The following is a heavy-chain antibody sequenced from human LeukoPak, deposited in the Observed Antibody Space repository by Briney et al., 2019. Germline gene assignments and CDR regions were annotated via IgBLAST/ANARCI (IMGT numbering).Heavy chain of an antibody. Sequence: PGGSLRLSCAASGFTFGGYWMTWVRQAPGKGLEWVATIKPDGSEEYYVDSLKGRFTVSRDNAKNSLSLQMNSLRAEDTAVYYCARVRYGVYSYYYMDVWGKGTTVTVSS. J-gene: IGHJ6*03. CDR3: ARVRYGVYSYYYMDV. D-gene: IGHD3-10*01. V-gene: IGHV3-7*01. CDR1: GFTFGGYW. CDR2: IKPDGSEE.